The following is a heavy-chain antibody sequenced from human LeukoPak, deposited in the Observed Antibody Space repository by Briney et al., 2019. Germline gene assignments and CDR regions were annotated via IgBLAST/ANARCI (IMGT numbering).Heavy chain of an antibody. CDR1: EFTFSNYG. CDR3: AKEQGSGSYVDY. CDR2: IQYDGSNK. V-gene: IGHV3-30*02. Sequence: GGSLRLSCAASEFTFSNYGMHWVRQAPGKGLEWVAFIQYDGSNKFYGNSVKGRFTISRDTSKNTLYLQMNSLRAEDTAVYYCAKEQGSGSYVDYWGQGTLVTVSS. J-gene: IGHJ4*02. D-gene: IGHD3-10*01.